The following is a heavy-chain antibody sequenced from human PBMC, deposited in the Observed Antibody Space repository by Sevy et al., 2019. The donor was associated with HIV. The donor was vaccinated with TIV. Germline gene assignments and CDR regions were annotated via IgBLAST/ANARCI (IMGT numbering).Heavy chain of an antibody. CDR2: ISAYNGNT. CDR1: GYTFTSFG. CDR3: ARMGSGSYLGSFDY. D-gene: IGHD1-26*01. Sequence: ASVKVSCKASGYTFTSFGISWVRQAPGQGLEWMGWISAYNGNTNYAQKLQGRVTMTTDTSTSTAYMELRSLRSDDTAVYYCARMGSGSYLGSFDYWGQGTLVTVSS. J-gene: IGHJ4*02. V-gene: IGHV1-18*01.